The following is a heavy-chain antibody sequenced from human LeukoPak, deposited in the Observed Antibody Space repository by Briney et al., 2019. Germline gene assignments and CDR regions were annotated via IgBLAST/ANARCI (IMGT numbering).Heavy chain of an antibody. V-gene: IGHV3-21*01. CDR2: ISSSSSYI. Sequence: GGSLRLSCAASGFTFSSYSMNWVRQAPGKGLEWVASISSSSSYIYYADSVKGRFTISRDNAKNSLCLQMNSLRAEDTAVYYCARALSSGLDYWGQGTLVTVSS. J-gene: IGHJ4*02. CDR3: ARALSSGLDY. D-gene: IGHD6-19*01. CDR1: GFTFSSYS.